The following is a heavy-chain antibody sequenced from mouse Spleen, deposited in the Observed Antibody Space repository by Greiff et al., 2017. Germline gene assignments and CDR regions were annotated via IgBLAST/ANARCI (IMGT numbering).Heavy chain of an antibody. D-gene: IGHD2-1*01. V-gene: IGHV1-66*01. J-gene: IGHJ1*01. Sequence: QVTLKVSGPELVKPGASVKISCKASGYSFTSYYIHWVKQRPGQGLEWIGWIYPGSGNTKYNEKFKGKATLTADTSSSTAYMQLSSLTSEDSAVYYCARNYDGSYWYFDVWGAGTTVTVSS. CDR2: IYPGSGNT. CDR1: GYSFTSYY. CDR3: ARNYDGSYWYFDV.